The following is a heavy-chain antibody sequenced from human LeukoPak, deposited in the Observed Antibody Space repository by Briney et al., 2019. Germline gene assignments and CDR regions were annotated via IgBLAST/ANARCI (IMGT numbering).Heavy chain of an antibody. CDR2: IYSTGTT. V-gene: IGHV4-4*09. D-gene: IGHD2-2*01. Sequence: PSETLSLTCTVSGGSISGYFWSWIRQPPGKGPEWIGYIYSTGTTNYSPSLSSRVTISVDTSKNQLSLNLRFVTATDTAVYHCARHNPPPTGFCSGTSCFMSGSQYFYMDNWGKGTSVTVS. CDR3: ARHNPPPTGFCSGTSCFMSGSQYFYMDN. CDR1: GGSISGYF. J-gene: IGHJ6*03.